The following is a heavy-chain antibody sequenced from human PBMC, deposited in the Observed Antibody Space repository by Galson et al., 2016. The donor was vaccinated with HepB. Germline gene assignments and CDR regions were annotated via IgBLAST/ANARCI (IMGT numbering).Heavy chain of an antibody. CDR1: GGSVSSASQY. D-gene: IGHD1-26*01. J-gene: IGHJ6*02. V-gene: IGHV4-61*01. CDR3: TRDQRWGRPSKDYYAMDV. CDR2: VYYSGNT. Sequence: SETLSLTCTVSGGSVSSASQYWTWIRQPPGKGLEWIGNVYYSGNTNYNPSFRSRVTISVDLFKNQFSLRLRSVTAADTAMYYCTRDQRWGRPSKDYYAMDVWGRGTTVTVSS.